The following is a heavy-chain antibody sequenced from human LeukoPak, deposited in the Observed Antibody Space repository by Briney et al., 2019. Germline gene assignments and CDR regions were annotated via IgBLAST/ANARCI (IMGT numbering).Heavy chain of an antibody. CDR1: GASXXXSXXX. V-gene: IGHV4-39*01. Sequence: GASXXXSXXXWGXTRXTPGXXLXWIAIIYYTGTIVYNPSLESRVTMSVDMSKNHFSLKLRSVTAANTAVYYCARHEPRNSPFDYWGQGTLVTVSS. CDR3: ARHEPRNSPFDY. CDR2: IYYTGTI. J-gene: IGHJ4*02. D-gene: IGHD1-14*01.